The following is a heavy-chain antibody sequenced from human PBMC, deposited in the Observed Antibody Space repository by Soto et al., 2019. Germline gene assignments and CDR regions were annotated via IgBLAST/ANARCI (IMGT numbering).Heavy chain of an antibody. D-gene: IGHD3-22*01. CDR3: ARQFDYDTSGYYYAY. Sequence: SVKVSCKASGGTFSKNTVSWVRQAPGQGLEWMGGIMPVFGRPNYAQKFQGRVTITADEYTRTAYMELSRLKSDDTAVYYCARQFDYDTSGYYYAYWGQGTQVTVSS. V-gene: IGHV1-69*13. J-gene: IGHJ4*02. CDR1: GGTFSKNT. CDR2: IMPVFGRP.